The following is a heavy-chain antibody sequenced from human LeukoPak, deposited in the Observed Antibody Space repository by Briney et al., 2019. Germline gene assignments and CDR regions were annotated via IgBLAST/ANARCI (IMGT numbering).Heavy chain of an antibody. CDR2: IIPIFGTA. V-gene: IGHV1-69*05. CDR1: GGTFSSYA. CDR3: ARASTIFGVVILPFDP. J-gene: IGHJ5*02. D-gene: IGHD3-3*01. Sequence: GDSVKVSCKASGGTFSSYAISWVRQAPGQGLEWMGGIIPIFGTANYAQKFQGRVTITTDESTSTAYMELSSLRSEDTAVYYCARASTIFGVVILPFDPWGQGTLVTVSS.